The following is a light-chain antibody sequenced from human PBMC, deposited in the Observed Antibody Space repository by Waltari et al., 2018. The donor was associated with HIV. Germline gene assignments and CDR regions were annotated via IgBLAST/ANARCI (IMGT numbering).Light chain of an antibody. CDR1: SSDVGGYNY. Sequence: QSALTQPASVSGSPGQSITISCPGTSSDVGGYNYVSWYQQHPGKAPKLMIYEVSNRPSGFANRFAGSKSGNTASLTISGLQAEDEADYYCSSYTSSSTLVFGTGTKVTVL. CDR3: SSYTSSSTLV. V-gene: IGLV2-14*01. J-gene: IGLJ1*01. CDR2: EVS.